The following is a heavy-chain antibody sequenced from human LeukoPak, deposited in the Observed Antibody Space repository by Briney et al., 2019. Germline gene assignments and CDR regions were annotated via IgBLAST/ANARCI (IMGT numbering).Heavy chain of an antibody. J-gene: IGHJ4*02. D-gene: IGHD6-6*01. Sequence: GGSLRLSCAASGVTVSSNYISWVRHAPGKGLEWVSVIYSGGSTYYADSVKGRFTTSRDNSKNTLYLQMNSLRAEDTAVYYCARGGFYVGARAFDYWGQGTLVTVSS. CDR3: ARGGFYVGARAFDY. CDR1: GVTVSSNY. V-gene: IGHV3-53*01. CDR2: IYSGGST.